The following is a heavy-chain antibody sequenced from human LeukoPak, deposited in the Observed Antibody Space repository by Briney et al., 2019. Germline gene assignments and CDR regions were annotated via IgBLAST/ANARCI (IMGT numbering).Heavy chain of an antibody. CDR1: GGSISSYY. CDR2: IYTSGST. D-gene: IGHD3-16*01. J-gene: IGHJ4*02. Sequence: PSETLSLACSVSGGSISSYYWSWIRQPAGKELEWIGRIYTSGSTNYNPSLKSRVTMSIDTSKNQFSLKLSSVTAADTAVYYCASLFRDLGISIWGQGTLVTVSS. CDR3: ASLFRDLGISI. V-gene: IGHV4-4*07.